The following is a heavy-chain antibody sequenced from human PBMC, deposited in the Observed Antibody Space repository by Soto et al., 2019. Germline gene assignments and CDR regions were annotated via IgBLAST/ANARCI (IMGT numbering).Heavy chain of an antibody. CDR2: IYYSGST. CDR1: GGSISSGGYY. V-gene: IGHV4-31*03. Sequence: SETMSLTCTVSGGSISSGGYYWSWIRQHPGKGLEWIGYIYYSGSTYYNPSLKSRVTISVDTSKNQFSLKLSSVTAADTAVYYCARDVNNTVDYWGQGTLVTVPS. D-gene: IGHD2-8*02. J-gene: IGHJ4*02. CDR3: ARDVNNTVDY.